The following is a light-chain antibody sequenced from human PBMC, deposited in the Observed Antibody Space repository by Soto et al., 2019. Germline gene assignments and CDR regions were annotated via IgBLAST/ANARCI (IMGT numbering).Light chain of an antibody. CDR2: EVS. V-gene: IGLV2-14*01. Sequence: QSALTQPASVSGSPGQSITISCTATSSDVGGYHYVSWYQQHPGKAPKLIIYEVSNRPSGVSDRFSGSKSGNTASLTISGLQAEDEANYYCSSDSSSSTVFGGGTKLTVL. CDR1: SSDVGGYHY. J-gene: IGLJ2*01. CDR3: SSDSSSSTV.